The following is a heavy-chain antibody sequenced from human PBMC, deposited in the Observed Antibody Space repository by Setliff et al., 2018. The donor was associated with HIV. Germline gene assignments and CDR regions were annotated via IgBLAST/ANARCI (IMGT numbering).Heavy chain of an antibody. CDR3: ARASGGNSVENGFDI. D-gene: IGHD1-26*01. J-gene: IGHJ3*02. V-gene: IGHV1-18*01. CDR2: ISNYNGNT. CDR1: DHTFTNYG. Sequence: ASVKVSCKTSDHTFTNYGIYWVRQAPGQGLEWMGWISNYNGNTNYAQKFHGGVTMTTDTSTRTAYMEMRGLTYDDTAVYYCARASGGNSVENGFDIWGQGTMVTVSS.